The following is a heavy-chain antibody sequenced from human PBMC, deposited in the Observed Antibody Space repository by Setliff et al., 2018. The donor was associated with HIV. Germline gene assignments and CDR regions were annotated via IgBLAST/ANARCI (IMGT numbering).Heavy chain of an antibody. CDR1: GFIFSDRY. Sequence: PGGSLRLSCVASGFIFSDRYMDWVRQAPGKGLEWIGRSRNKANSYSTEYAASVKGRFTISRDASKSSMYLQMNSLKSEDTGFYFCTREIRDGYPRSSNWGQGTPVTVSS. J-gene: IGHJ4*02. CDR2: SRNKANSYST. CDR3: TREIRDGYPRSSN. D-gene: IGHD3-10*01. V-gene: IGHV3-72*01.